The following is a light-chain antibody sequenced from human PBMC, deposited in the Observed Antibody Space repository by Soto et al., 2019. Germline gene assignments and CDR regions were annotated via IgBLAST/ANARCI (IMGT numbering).Light chain of an antibody. J-gene: IGKJ5*01. V-gene: IGKV3-15*01. Sequence: ERVMGQSPATLSVSPGERATLSCRASQSVRSSLAWYQQKPGQAPRLLIYRASTRTLGIPARFSGSESGTEFTLTISSLQSEDFAVYYCQQYNSWPITFGQGTRLEIK. CDR1: QSVRSS. CDR2: RAS. CDR3: QQYNSWPIT.